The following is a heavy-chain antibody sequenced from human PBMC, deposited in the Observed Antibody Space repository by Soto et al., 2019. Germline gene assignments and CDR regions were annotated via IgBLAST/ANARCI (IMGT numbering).Heavy chain of an antibody. D-gene: IGHD5-18*01. CDR3: ARGGFSYGYAIES. V-gene: IGHV1-2*04. CDR1: GDTVIDHY. J-gene: IGHJ4*02. CDR2: ISPNRGDK. Sequence: QVQLLQSGAEVKKLGASVKVSCRASGDTVIDHYMNWVRQAPGQGLEWVGWISPNRGDKNYAQRFQGWVTMTRGTSISTVYMERMRMRSDDTAVYFCARGGFSYGYAIESWGQGTLVTVAS.